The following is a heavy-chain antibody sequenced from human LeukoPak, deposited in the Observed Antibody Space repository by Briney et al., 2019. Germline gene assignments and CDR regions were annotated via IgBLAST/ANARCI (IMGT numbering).Heavy chain of an antibody. CDR2: IKEDGSAT. V-gene: IGHV3-7*03. Sequence: GGSLRLSCAASGFMFSDLWMTWVRQAPGKGLEWVAHIKEDGSATQSIGAVKGRFTISRDNAKNSLYLQMNTLRAEDTAVYYCVRDIGWFRFDYWGQGTLVTVSS. CDR1: GFMFSDLW. J-gene: IGHJ4*02. D-gene: IGHD6-19*01. CDR3: VRDIGWFRFDY.